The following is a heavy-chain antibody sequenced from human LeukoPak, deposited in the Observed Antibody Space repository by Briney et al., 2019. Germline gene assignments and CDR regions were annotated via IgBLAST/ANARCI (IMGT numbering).Heavy chain of an antibody. V-gene: IGHV3-21*01. CDR2: ISPVSSYT. D-gene: IGHD2/OR15-2a*01. CDR3: VRDVSRRIGMDV. J-gene: IGHJ6*02. Sequence: GGSLRLSCLASGISFNSYTMNWVREAPGKGLEWVSTISPVSSYTWYAESVKGRFTISRDNPKNSLYLQMDSLRAEDTAVYYCVRDVSRRIGMDVWGQGTTVTVSS. CDR1: GISFNSYT.